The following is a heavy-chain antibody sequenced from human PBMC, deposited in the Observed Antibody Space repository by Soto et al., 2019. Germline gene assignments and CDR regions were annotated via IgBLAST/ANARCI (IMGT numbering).Heavy chain of an antibody. CDR1: GGTFSSYA. CDR2: IIPIFGTA. D-gene: IGHD6-19*01. CDR3: ARGVYSSGFPNYYYGMDV. Sequence: SVKVSCKASGGTFSSYAISWVRQAPGQGLEWMGGIIPIFGTANYAQKFQGRVTITADESTSTAYMELSSLRSEDTAVYYCARGVYSSGFPNYYYGMDVWGQGTTVT. J-gene: IGHJ6*02. V-gene: IGHV1-69*13.